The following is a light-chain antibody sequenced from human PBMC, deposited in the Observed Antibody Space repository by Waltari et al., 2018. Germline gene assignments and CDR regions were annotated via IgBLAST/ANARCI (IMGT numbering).Light chain of an antibody. CDR3: QQHYSSPPT. CDR2: WAS. V-gene: IGKV4-1*01. CDR1: QSVLYNSNNKNH. Sequence: DIVMTQSPDSLAVSLGERATINCKYSQSVLYNSNNKNHLAWYQKKPGQPPKLLIYWASTRESGVPDRFSGSGSGTDFTLTITSLQAEDVAVYYCQQHYSSPPTFGQGTKVEIK. J-gene: IGKJ1*01.